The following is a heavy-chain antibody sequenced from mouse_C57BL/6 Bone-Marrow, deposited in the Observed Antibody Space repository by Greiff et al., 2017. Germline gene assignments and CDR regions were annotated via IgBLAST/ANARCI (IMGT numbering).Heavy chain of an antibody. D-gene: IGHD1-1*01. CDR2: IDPANGNT. Sequence: DVQLQESVAELVRPGASVKLSCTASGFNIKNTYMHWVKQRPEQGLEWIGRIDPANGNTKYAPKFRGKATITADTSSNTAYLQLSSLTSEDTAIYYCARLYYGRNYAMDYWGQGTSVTVSS. CDR1: GFNIKNTY. CDR3: ARLYYGRNYAMDY. V-gene: IGHV14-3*01. J-gene: IGHJ4*01.